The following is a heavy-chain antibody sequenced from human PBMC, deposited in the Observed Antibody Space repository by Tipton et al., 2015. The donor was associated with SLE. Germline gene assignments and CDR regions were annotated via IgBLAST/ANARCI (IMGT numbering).Heavy chain of an antibody. D-gene: IGHD3-10*01. V-gene: IGHV4-34*01. CDR3: ARDVSSGLPTLYYFDY. CDR1: GGSFSDYY. Sequence: TLSLTCGVYGGSFSDYYWSWIRQPPGKGLEWIGEINHSGSTNYNPSLKSRVTISVDTSKNQFSLNLTSVTAADTAVYYCARDVSSGLPTLYYFDYWGQGTLVTVSS. CDR2: INHSGST. J-gene: IGHJ4*02.